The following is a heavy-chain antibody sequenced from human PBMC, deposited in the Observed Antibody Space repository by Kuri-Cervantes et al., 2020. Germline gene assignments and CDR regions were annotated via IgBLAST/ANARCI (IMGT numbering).Heavy chain of an antibody. CDR1: GFNFRNAW. CDR3: ARERLLVVQAR. Sequence: GESLKISCEGSGFNFRNAWMSWVRQAPGKGLEWVGRIKSKADGGTTDYAAPVKGRFTISRDDSKNTLYLQMNGLKSEDTGVYYCARERLLVVQARWGQGTLVTVSS. D-gene: IGHD3-22*01. CDR2: IKSKADGGTT. J-gene: IGHJ4*02. V-gene: IGHV3-15*01.